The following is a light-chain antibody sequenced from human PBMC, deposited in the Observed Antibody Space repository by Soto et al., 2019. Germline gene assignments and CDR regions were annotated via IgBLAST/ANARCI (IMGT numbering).Light chain of an antibody. CDR3: HKHFVTPLT. CDR1: QTVLYNSNKENY. Sequence: DIVMTQSPDSLAVSLGERATIKGKSSQTVLYNSNKENYLAWYQQKPGQPPKLLIYWTFTRESGVPDRFSGSGFGTDFTLTISSLQAEDVAVYYCHKHFVTPLTFGGGTNVE. CDR2: WTF. J-gene: IGKJ4*01. V-gene: IGKV4-1*01.